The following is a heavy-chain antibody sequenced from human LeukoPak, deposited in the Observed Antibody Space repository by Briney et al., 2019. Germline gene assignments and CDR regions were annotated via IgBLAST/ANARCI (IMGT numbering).Heavy chain of an antibody. D-gene: IGHD2-21*02. Sequence: GESLKISCKGSGYSFTSYWIGWVRQMPGKGLEWMGIIYPGDSDTRYSPSFQGQVTISADKSISTAYLQWSSLKASDTAMYYCARGPYCGGDCYPFFFGPLDVWGQGTTVTVSS. CDR2: IYPGDSDT. CDR3: ARGPYCGGDCYPFFFGPLDV. CDR1: GYSFTSYW. J-gene: IGHJ6*02. V-gene: IGHV5-51*01.